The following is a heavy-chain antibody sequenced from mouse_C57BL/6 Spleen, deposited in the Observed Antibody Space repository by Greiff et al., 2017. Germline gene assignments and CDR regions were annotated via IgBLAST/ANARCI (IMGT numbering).Heavy chain of an antibody. CDR1: GYTFTDYE. V-gene: IGHV1-15*01. Sequence: VQLQQSGAELVRPGASVTLSCKASGYTFTDYEMHWVKQTPVHGLEWIGAIDPETGGTAYNQKFKGKAILTADKSSSTAYMELRSLTSEDSAVYYCTGGREDAMDYWGQGTSVTVSS. J-gene: IGHJ4*01. CDR3: TGGREDAMDY. CDR2: IDPETGGT.